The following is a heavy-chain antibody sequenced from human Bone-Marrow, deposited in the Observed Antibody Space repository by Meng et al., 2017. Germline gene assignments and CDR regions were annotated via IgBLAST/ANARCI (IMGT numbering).Heavy chain of an antibody. D-gene: IGHD6-19*01. CDR1: GGSISSGSYY. CDR2: IYTSGST. V-gene: IGHV4-61*02. Sequence: QGQLKESGPGLVKPSQTLSLTCTVAGGSISSGSYYWSWIRHPAGKGLEWIGRIYTSGSTNYNPSLKSRVTISVDTSKNQFSLKLSSVTAADTAVYYCARDSGRAFDYWGQGTLVTVSS. J-gene: IGHJ4*02. CDR3: ARDSGRAFDY.